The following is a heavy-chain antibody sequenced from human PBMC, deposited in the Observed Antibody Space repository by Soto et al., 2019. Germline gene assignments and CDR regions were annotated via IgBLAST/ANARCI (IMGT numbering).Heavy chain of an antibody. CDR3: VREGYTFGPGAVRGAFDI. CDR1: GGTFSSYT. CDR2: IIPILGIA. D-gene: IGHD1-1*01. V-gene: IGHV1-69*16. Sequence: GASVKVSCKASGGTFSSYTISWVRQAPGQGLEWMGRIIPILGIANNAQKFQGRVTITTDASTNTAYMELSSLRSEDTAIYFCVREGYTFGPGAVRGAFDIWGQGTLVTVSS. J-gene: IGHJ3*02.